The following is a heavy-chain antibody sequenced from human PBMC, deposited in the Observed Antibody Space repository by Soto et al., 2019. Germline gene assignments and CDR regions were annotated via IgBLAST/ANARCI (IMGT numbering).Heavy chain of an antibody. D-gene: IGHD3-10*01. CDR2: ISPYDHSM. CDR1: GFTFTSHN. Sequence: EVQLVESGGGLVKPGGSLRLSCAASGFTFTSHNIYWFRQAPGKGLEWVSSISPYDHSMYYADSVKGRFTVSKDNAKSSVYLQMDSLRAEDTAMYYCARELSTIVRAYNWGQGTLVTVSS. CDR3: ARELSTIVRAYN. V-gene: IGHV3-21*02. J-gene: IGHJ4*02.